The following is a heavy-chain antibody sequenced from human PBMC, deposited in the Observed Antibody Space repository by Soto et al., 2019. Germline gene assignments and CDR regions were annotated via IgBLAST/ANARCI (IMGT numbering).Heavy chain of an antibody. V-gene: IGHV4-34*01. D-gene: IGHD1-7*01. Sequence: QVQLQQWGAGLLKPSETLSLTCAVYGGFVSSGSYYWSWIRQPPGKGLEWIGEMSHSGGTPFNPSLQSRVIISLDTSKIHFSLKMSSVTAADTALYYCARVERGTATTVVVAFDIWSPGIMVTVSS. CDR2: MSHSGGT. CDR1: GGFVSSGSYY. J-gene: IGHJ3*02. CDR3: ARVERGTATTVVVAFDI.